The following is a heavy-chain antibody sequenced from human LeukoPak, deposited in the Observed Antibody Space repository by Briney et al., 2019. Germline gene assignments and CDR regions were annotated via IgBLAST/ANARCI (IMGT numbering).Heavy chain of an antibody. CDR2: IIPIFGTA. CDR1: GGTFISYA. CDR3: AGESFSRRAGITMVRGVITY. D-gene: IGHD3-10*01. V-gene: IGHV1-69*05. Sequence: ASVKVSFKASGGTFISYAISWVRQAPGQGLEWMGRIIPIFGTANYAQKFQGRVTIITDEATSTAYMELITLRSGDTAVYYCAGESFSRRAGITMVRGVITYWGQGTLVTVSS. J-gene: IGHJ4*02.